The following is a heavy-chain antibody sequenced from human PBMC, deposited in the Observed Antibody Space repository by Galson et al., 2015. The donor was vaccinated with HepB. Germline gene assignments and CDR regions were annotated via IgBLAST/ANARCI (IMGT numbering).Heavy chain of an antibody. Sequence: SVKVSCKASGYTFTSYYMHWVRQAPGQGLEWMGIINPSGGSTSYAQKFQGRVTMTRDTSTSTVYMELSSLRSEDTAVYYCARDSLGYDFWSGWGYYYYGMDVWGQGTTVTVSS. V-gene: IGHV1-46*01. D-gene: IGHD3-3*01. CDR2: INPSGGST. CDR3: ARDSLGYDFWSGWGYYYYGMDV. CDR1: GYTFTSYY. J-gene: IGHJ6*02.